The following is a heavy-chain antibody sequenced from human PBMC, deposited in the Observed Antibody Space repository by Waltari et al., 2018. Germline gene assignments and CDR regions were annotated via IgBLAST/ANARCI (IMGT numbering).Heavy chain of an antibody. J-gene: IGHJ4*02. Sequence: QVQLQESGPGLVKPSETLALTCPVSGGSISSYYWSWLRQPAGKGLEWIGRIYTSGSTNYNPSLKSRVTMSVDTSKNQFSLKLSSVTAADTAVYYCARDYGDYVPLGFDYWGQGTLVTVSS. CDR3: ARDYGDYVPLGFDY. D-gene: IGHD4-17*01. CDR2: IYTSGST. CDR1: GGSISSYY. V-gene: IGHV4-4*07.